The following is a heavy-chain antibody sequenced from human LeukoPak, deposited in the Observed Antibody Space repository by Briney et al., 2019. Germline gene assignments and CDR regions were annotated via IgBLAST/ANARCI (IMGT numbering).Heavy chain of an antibody. D-gene: IGHD6-19*01. CDR2: ISYDGSNK. V-gene: IGHV3-30*18. CDR1: GFTFSSYG. Sequence: GGSLRLSCAASGFTFSSYGMHWVRQAPGKGLEWVAVISYDGSNKYYADSVKGRFTISRDNSKNTLYLQMNSLRAEDTAVYYCAKDAGYSSGWYRDYYYYGMDVWGQGTTVTVSS. CDR3: AKDAGYSSGWYRDYYYYGMDV. J-gene: IGHJ6*02.